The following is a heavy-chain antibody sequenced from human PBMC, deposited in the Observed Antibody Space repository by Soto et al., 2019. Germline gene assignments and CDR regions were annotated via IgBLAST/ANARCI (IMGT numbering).Heavy chain of an antibody. V-gene: IGHV1-2*02. J-gene: IGHJ6*02. CDR2: INPNSGGT. D-gene: IGHD6-19*01. CDR3: ARGGIGQWLVTHYGMDV. Sequence: ASVKVSCKASGYTFTGYYMHWVRQAPGQGLEWMGWINPNSGGTNYAQKFQGRVTMTRDTSISTAYMELSRLRSDDTAVYYCARGGIGQWLVTHYGMDVWGQGXTVTVSS. CDR1: GYTFTGYY.